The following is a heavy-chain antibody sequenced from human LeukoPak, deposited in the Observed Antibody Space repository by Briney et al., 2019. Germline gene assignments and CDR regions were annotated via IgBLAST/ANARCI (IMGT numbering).Heavy chain of an antibody. V-gene: IGHV4-39*07. J-gene: IGHJ3*02. CDR1: GGSISSISYY. CDR3: ASTPGPNHKYYYDSGRRAFDI. D-gene: IGHD3-22*01. CDR2: INHSGST. Sequence: SETLSLTCTVTGGSISSISYYWSWIRQPPGKGLEWIGEINHSGSTNYNPSLKSRVTISVDTSKNQFSLKLSSVTAADTAVYYCASTPGPNHKYYYDSGRRAFDIWGQGTMVTVSS.